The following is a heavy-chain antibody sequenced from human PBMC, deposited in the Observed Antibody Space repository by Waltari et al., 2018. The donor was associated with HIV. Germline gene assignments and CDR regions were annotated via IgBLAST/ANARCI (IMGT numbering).Heavy chain of an antibody. CDR1: GSTFPGYY. V-gene: IGHV1-2*02. CDR3: ARDPRGSWGAFDI. CDR2: INPNSGGT. Sequence: QVQLVQSGAEVKKPGASVKVSCKASGSTFPGYYLHLVRRAPGQGLEWMGWINPNSGGTNYAQKFQGRVTMTRDTSISTAYMELNSLRSDDTAVYYCARDPRGSWGAFDIWGQGTMVTVSS. J-gene: IGHJ3*02. D-gene: IGHD1-26*01.